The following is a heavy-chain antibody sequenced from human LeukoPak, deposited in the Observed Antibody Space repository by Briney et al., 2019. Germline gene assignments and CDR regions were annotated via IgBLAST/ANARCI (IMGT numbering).Heavy chain of an antibody. CDR3: VRGNSGSRTTPFDY. V-gene: IGHV3-74*01. D-gene: IGHD6-19*01. CDR2: VKGDGSGT. J-gene: IGHJ4*02. CDR1: GFTFSSYW. Sequence: GGSLRLSCAASGFTFSSYWMHWVRKGPGKGLVWVSRVKGDGSGTSHADSVKGRFTISRDNAKNTLFLQMTSLRAEDTAVYYCVRGNSGSRTTPFDYWGQGTLVTVSS.